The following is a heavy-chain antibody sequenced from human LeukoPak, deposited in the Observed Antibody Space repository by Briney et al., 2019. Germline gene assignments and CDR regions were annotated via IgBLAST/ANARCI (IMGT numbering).Heavy chain of an antibody. V-gene: IGHV1-2*02. CDR1: GYTLTGYY. Sequence: ASVKVSCKASGYTLTGYYMHWVRQAPGQGLEWMGWINPNSGGTNYAQKFQGRVTMTRDTSISTAYMELSRLRSDDTAVYYCARDPSYYDFWSGYYSYYYYYMDVWGKGTTVTVSS. CDR2: INPNSGGT. J-gene: IGHJ6*03. CDR3: ARDPSYYDFWSGYYSYYYYYMDV. D-gene: IGHD3-3*01.